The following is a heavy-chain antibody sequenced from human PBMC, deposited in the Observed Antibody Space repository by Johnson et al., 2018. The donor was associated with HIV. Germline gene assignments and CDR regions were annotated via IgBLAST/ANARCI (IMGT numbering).Heavy chain of an antibody. CDR3: ARPYYVISDYYLYSFDI. V-gene: IGHV3-7*01. CDR2: IKPDGSDK. D-gene: IGHD3-22*01. CDR1: GFTFSSYG. Sequence: EVQLVESGGGVVQPWGSLRLSCAASGFTFSSYGMHWVRQAPGKGLEWVASIKPDGSDKYSVDSVKGRFTISRDNAKNSLYLQMNSLRAEDTAVYYCARPYYVISDYYLYSFDIWGQGTMVAVSS. J-gene: IGHJ3*02.